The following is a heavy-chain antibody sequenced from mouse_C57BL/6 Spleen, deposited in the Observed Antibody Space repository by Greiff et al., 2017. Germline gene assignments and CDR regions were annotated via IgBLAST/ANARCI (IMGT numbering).Heavy chain of an antibody. CDR2: ISSGSSTI. J-gene: IGHJ3*01. CDR3: ARLGRAY. D-gene: IGHD4-1*01. Sequence: EVHLVESGGGLVKPGGSLKLSCAASGFTFSDSGMHWVRQAPEKGLEWVAYISSGSSTIYYADTVKGRFTISRDNAKNTLFLQMTSLRSEDTAMYYCARLGRAYWGQGTLVTVSA. V-gene: IGHV5-17*01. CDR1: GFTFSDSG.